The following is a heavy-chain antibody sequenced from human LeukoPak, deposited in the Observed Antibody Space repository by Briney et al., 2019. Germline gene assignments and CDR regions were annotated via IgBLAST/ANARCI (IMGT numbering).Heavy chain of an antibody. CDR2: IYTGGST. V-gene: IGHV3-66*01. CDR3: ARGWSGPLPDV. D-gene: IGHD3-3*01. CDR1: GFTVSSNY. J-gene: IGHJ6*02. Sequence: GGSLRLSCAASGFTVSSNYMSWVRQAPGKGLEWVLVIYTGGSTYYADSVKGRFTISRDNSKNTLYLHMNSLRVEDTAVYYCARGWSGPLPDVWGQGTTVTVSS.